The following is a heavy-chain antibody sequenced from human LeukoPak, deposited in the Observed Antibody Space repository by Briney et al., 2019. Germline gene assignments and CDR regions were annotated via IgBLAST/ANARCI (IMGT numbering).Heavy chain of an antibody. Sequence: KTGGSLRLSCAASGFTFSSYAMSWVRQAPGKGLEWVSAISGSGGSTYYADSVKGRFTISRDNSKNTLYLQMNSLRAEDTAVYYCAKPLSSMVRGVIIKVYAFDIWGQGTMVTVSS. V-gene: IGHV3-23*01. J-gene: IGHJ3*02. D-gene: IGHD3-10*01. CDR3: AKPLSSMVRGVIIKVYAFDI. CDR1: GFTFSSYA. CDR2: ISGSGGST.